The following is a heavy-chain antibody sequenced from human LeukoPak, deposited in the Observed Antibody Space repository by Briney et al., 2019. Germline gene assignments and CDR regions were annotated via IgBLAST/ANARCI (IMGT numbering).Heavy chain of an antibody. V-gene: IGHV3-48*03. CDR2: ISSSGSTI. Sequence: GGSLRLSCAASGFTFSSYEMNWVRQAPGKGLEWVSYISSSGSTIYYADSVKGRFTISRDNAKNSLYLQMNSLSAEDTAVYYCARGSPQDYFDYWGQGTLVTVSS. CDR3: ARGSPQDYFDY. J-gene: IGHJ4*02. CDR1: GFTFSSYE.